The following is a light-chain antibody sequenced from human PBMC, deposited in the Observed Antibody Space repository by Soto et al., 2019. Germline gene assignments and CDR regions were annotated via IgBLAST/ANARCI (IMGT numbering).Light chain of an antibody. Sequence: ELLMTQSPATLSVSPVERSTLSFMASQSVSNNYLAWYQQKPGQAPRLLIYGASNRATGIPDRFSGSGSGTDFTLTISRLEPEDFAVYYCQQYGSSGTFGQGTKVDI. J-gene: IGKJ1*01. CDR1: QSVSNNY. CDR2: GAS. V-gene: IGKV3-20*01. CDR3: QQYGSSGT.